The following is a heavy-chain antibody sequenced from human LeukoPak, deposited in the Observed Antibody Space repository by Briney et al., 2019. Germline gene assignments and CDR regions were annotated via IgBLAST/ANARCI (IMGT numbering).Heavy chain of an antibody. CDR3: ADLTALDY. J-gene: IGHJ4*02. CDR1: GFTFSSYS. Sequence: GVSLRLSCAASGFTFSSYSMNWVRQAPGKGLEWVTIISYDGSNKYYADSVKGRFTISRDNSKNTLYLQMNSLRAEDTAVYYCADLTALDYWGQGTLVTVSS. CDR2: ISYDGSNK. D-gene: IGHD2-21*02. V-gene: IGHV3-30*03.